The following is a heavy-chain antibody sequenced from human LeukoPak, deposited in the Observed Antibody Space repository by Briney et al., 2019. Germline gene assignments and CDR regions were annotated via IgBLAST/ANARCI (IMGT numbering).Heavy chain of an antibody. CDR1: GGSISSGGYY. D-gene: IGHD3-10*01. J-gene: IGHJ4*02. CDR2: IYYSGST. CDR3: ARGNFTMVRGEFDY. V-gene: IGHV4-31*03. Sequence: PSETLSLTCTVSGGSISSGGYYWSWIRQHPGKGLEWIGYIYYSGSTYYNPSLKSRVTISVDTSKNQFSLKLSSVTAADTAVYYCARGNFTMVRGEFDYWGQGTLVTVSS.